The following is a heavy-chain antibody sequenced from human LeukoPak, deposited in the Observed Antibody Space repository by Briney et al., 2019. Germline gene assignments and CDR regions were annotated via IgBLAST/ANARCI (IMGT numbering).Heavy chain of an antibody. CDR3: ARIYCSGGSCPDY. CDR1: GFTFSSYW. Sequence: PGGSLRLSCAASGFTFSSYWVSWVRQAPGKGLEWVANMKQDGREKYYVDSVKGRFTISRDNAKNSLYLQMNSLRAEDTAVYYCARIYCSGGSCPDYWGQGTLVTVSS. V-gene: IGHV3-7*01. CDR2: MKQDGREK. J-gene: IGHJ4*02. D-gene: IGHD2-15*01.